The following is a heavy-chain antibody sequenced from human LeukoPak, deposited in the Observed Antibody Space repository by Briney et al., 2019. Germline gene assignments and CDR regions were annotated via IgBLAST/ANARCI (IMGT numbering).Heavy chain of an antibody. CDR1: GFTFSSYA. D-gene: IGHD3-10*01. J-gene: IGHJ6*02. Sequence: PGGSLRLSCSASGFTFSSYAMHWVRQAPGKGLEWTSSISSSSSYIYYADSVKGRFTISRDNAKNSLYLQMNSLRAEDTAVYYCARDYYGSGSYYYYYYGMDVWGQGTTVTVSS. CDR3: ARDYYGSGSYYYYYYGMDV. CDR2: ISSSSSYI. V-gene: IGHV3-21*01.